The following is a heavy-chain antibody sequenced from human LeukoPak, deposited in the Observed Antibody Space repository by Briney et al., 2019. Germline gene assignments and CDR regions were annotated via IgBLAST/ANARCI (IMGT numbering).Heavy chain of an antibody. CDR2: ISSSGSTI. CDR1: GFTFSSYE. CDR3: ARGRYCSGGGCHYFDY. D-gene: IGHD2-15*01. Sequence: GGSLRLSCAASGFTFSSYEMNWVRQAPGKGLEWVSYISSSGSTIYYADSVKGRFTISGDNAKNSLYLQMNSLRAEDTAVFYCARGRYCSGGGCHYFDYWGQGTLVTVSS. V-gene: IGHV3-48*03. J-gene: IGHJ4*02.